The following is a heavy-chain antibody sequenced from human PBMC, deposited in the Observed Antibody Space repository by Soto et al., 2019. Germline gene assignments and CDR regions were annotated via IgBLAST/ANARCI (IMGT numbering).Heavy chain of an antibody. D-gene: IGHD1-7*01. Sequence: QVQLVESGGGVVQPGRSLRLSCAASGFTFSSYGMHWVRQAPGKGLEWVAVISYDGSNKYYADSVKGRFTISRDNSKNTLYLQMNSLRAEDTAVYYCAKDWRLTGTTDYWGQGTLVTVSS. CDR3: AKDWRLTGTTDY. CDR1: GFTFSSYG. V-gene: IGHV3-30*18. J-gene: IGHJ4*02. CDR2: ISYDGSNK.